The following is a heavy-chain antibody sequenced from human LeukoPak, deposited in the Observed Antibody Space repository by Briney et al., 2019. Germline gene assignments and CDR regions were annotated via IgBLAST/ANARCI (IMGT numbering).Heavy chain of an antibody. CDR3: ARDRYCSSTSCPMVFDP. Sequence: GASVKVSCKASGYTFTGYYMHWVRQAPGQGLEWMGWINPNSGGTNYAQKFQGRVTMTRDTSISTAYMELSRLRSDDTAVYYCARDRYCSSTSCPMVFDPWGQGTLVTVSS. V-gene: IGHV1-2*02. CDR1: GYTFTGYY. J-gene: IGHJ5*02. D-gene: IGHD2-2*01. CDR2: INPNSGGT.